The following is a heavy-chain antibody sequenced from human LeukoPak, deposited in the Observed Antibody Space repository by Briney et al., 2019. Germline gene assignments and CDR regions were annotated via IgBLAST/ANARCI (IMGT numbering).Heavy chain of an antibody. Sequence: GASVKVSCKASGYTFTSYYMHWVRQAPGQGLEWVGIINPSGGSTSYAQKFQGRVTMTRDMSTSTVYMELSSLRSEDTAVYYCARAFIVGYSPEEYFFDYWGQGTLVTVSS. V-gene: IGHV1-46*01. CDR3: ARAFIVGYSPEEYFFDY. CDR1: GYTFTSYY. J-gene: IGHJ4*02. D-gene: IGHD1-26*01. CDR2: INPSGGST.